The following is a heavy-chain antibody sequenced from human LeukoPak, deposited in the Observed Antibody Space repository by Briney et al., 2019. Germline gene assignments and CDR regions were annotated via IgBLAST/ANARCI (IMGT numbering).Heavy chain of an antibody. Sequence: GGSLRLSCAASGFTVSSNYMSWVRQAPGKGLEWVAVIYRGGSTYYADSVKGRFTISRDNSKNTLYLQMNSLGAEDTAVYYCARVDYYGSGSYPATFDPWGQGTLVTVSS. CDR1: GFTVSSNY. CDR3: ARVDYYGSGSYPATFDP. V-gene: IGHV3-53*01. CDR2: IYRGGST. J-gene: IGHJ5*02. D-gene: IGHD3-10*01.